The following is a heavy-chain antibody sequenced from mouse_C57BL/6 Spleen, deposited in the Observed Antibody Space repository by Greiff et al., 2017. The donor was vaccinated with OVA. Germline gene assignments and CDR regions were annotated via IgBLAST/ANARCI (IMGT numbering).Heavy chain of an antibody. CDR3: VRNIYYYGSSSFWYFDV. CDR1: GFTFNTYA. D-gene: IGHD1-1*01. Sequence: EVTLVESGGGLVQPKGSLKLSCAASGFTFNTYAMHWVRQAPGKGLEWVARIRSKSSNYATYYADSVKDRFNISRDDSQSMLYLQMNNLKTEDTAMYYCVRNIYYYGSSSFWYFDVWGTGTTVTVSS. J-gene: IGHJ1*03. CDR2: IRSKSSNYAT. V-gene: IGHV10-3*01.